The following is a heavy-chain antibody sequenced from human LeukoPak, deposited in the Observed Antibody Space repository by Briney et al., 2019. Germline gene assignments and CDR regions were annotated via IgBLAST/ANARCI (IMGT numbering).Heavy chain of an antibody. J-gene: IGHJ4*02. V-gene: IGHV3-74*01. Sequence: GGSLRLSCAASGFTFSSYWMHWVRQTPGKGLMWVSRINSDGSSTNYAESVKGRFTISRDNAENTLYLQVISLRAEDTAVYYCARSRSRYSSTYFDYWGQGTLVTVSS. CDR2: INSDGSST. CDR1: GFTFSSYW. CDR3: ARSRSRYSSTYFDY. D-gene: IGHD6-13*01.